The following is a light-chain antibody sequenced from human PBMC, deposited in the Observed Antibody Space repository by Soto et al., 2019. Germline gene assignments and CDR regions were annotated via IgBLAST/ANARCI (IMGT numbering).Light chain of an antibody. CDR1: SSNVGGSNV. CDR2: EGI. J-gene: IGLJ1*01. CDR3: CSYVGATNYV. Sequence: QSALTQPASVSGSPGQSITISCTGTSSNVGGSNVVSWYQQHPGKAPKVIIYEGIKRPSGVSNRFSGSNSGSTASLTISGLQAEDEADSDCCSYVGATNYVVGTGTKVTVL. V-gene: IGLV2-23*01.